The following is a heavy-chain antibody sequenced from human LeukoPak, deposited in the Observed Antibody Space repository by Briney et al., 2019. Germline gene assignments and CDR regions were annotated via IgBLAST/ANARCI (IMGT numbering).Heavy chain of an antibody. CDR2: ISSSSRYI. V-gene: IGHV3-21*01. J-gene: IGHJ6*03. CDR3: ARLDYYYYYMDV. Sequence: GGALRLSCAASGFTFSKAWMSWVRQAPGKGVEGVSSISSSSRYIYYADSVKGRFTISRDNAKNSLFLQMNSLRAEDTAVYYCARLDYYYYYMDVWGKGTTVTISS. CDR1: GFTFSKAW. D-gene: IGHD6-13*01.